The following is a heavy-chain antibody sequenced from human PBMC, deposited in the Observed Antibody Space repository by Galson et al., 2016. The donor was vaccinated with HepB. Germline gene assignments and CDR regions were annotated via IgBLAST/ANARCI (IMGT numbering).Heavy chain of an antibody. CDR1: GDSINFDVYSWY. V-gene: IGHV4-39*01. CDR3: ARRSYSNYIDS. D-gene: IGHD4-11*01. J-gene: IGHJ4*02. CDR2: ISHTGAI. Sequence: SETLSLTCSVSGDSINFDVYSWYWGWIRQSPGKGLEWIGTISHTGAIYSNSSLKSRLTISIDRSWNEFSLDLSSVTAADTAVYFCARRSYSNYIDSWGQGILVTVSS.